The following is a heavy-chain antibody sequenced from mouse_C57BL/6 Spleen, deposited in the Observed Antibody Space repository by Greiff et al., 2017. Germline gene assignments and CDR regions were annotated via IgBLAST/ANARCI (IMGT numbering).Heavy chain of an antibody. D-gene: IGHD1-1*01. J-gene: IGHJ2*01. CDR1: GFTFSSYT. CDR3: ARHSYYYGSSYYYFDY. CDR2: ISGGGGNT. Sequence: EVQGVESGGGLVEPGGSLKLSCAASGFTFSSYTMSWVRQTPEKRLEWVATISGGGGNTYYPDSVKGRFTISRDNAKNTLYLQMSSLRSEDTALYYCARHSYYYGSSYYYFDYWGQGTTLTVSS. V-gene: IGHV5-9*01.